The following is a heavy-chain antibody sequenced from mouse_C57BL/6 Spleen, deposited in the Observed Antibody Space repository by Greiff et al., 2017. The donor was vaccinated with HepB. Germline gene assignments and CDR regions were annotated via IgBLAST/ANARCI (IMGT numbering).Heavy chain of an antibody. D-gene: IGHD1-1*01. CDR2: IYPRSGNT. J-gene: IGHJ1*03. Sequence: VQLQQSGAELARPGASVKLSCKASGYTFTSYGISWVKQRTGQGLEWIGEIYPRSGNTYYNEKFKGKATLTADKSSSTAYMELRSLTSEDSAVYFCARSNYGSSLSYWYFDVWGTGTTVTVSS. CDR1: GYTFTSYG. V-gene: IGHV1-81*01. CDR3: ARSNYGSSLSYWYFDV.